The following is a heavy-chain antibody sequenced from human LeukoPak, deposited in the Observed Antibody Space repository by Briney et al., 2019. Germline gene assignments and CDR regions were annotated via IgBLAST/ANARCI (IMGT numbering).Heavy chain of an antibody. D-gene: IGHD3-10*01. CDR2: ISSSSSYT. CDR1: GFTFSSYS. V-gene: IGHV3-21*01. Sequence: GGSLRLSCAASGFTFSSYSMNWVRQAPGKGLEWVSSISSSSSYTYYADSVKGRFTISRDNAKNSLYLQMNSLRAEDTAVYYCARGRPMVRGVSGGQGTLVTVSS. CDR3: ARGRPMVRGVS. J-gene: IGHJ4*02.